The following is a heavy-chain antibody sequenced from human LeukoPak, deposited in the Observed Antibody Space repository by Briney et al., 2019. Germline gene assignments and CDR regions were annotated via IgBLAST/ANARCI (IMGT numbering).Heavy chain of an antibody. J-gene: IGHJ4*02. CDR3: ARVDSSSWHYFDY. V-gene: IGHV4-30-2*01. CDR2: IYHSGST. Sequence: SETLSLTCTVSGGSISSGGYYWSWIRQPPGKGLEWIGYIYHSGSTYYNPSLKSRVTISVDRSKNQFSLNLSSVTAADTAVYYCARVDSSSWHYFDYWGQGTLVTVSS. CDR1: GGSISSGGYY. D-gene: IGHD6-13*01.